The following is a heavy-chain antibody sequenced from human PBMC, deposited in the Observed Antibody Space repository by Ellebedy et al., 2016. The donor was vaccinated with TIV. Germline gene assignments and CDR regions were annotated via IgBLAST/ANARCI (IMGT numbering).Heavy chain of an antibody. CDR1: GFTFSNSW. J-gene: IGHJ4*02. CDR3: ARDAASGKTDY. D-gene: IGHD6-13*01. V-gene: IGHV3-7*01. Sequence: GESLKISCVASGFTFSNSWMSWVRQAPGKGLEWLANINQDGNEKKHVDSVKGRFTISRDNAKNSLYLQMNSLRADDTALYYCARDAASGKTDYWGQGTLVTVSS. CDR2: INQDGNEK.